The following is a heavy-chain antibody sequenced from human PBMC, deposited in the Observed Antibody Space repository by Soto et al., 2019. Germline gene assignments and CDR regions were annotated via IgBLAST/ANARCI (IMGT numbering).Heavy chain of an antibody. J-gene: IGHJ6*02. V-gene: IGHV5-51*01. D-gene: IGHD3-10*01. CDR3: ATTQSSATFKTYYYDMHV. CDR2: THPGHSET. CDR1: GYTFTNYW. Sequence: PGESLKISCQASGYTFTNYWIGWVRQMPGRGLEWMGITHPGHSETKYSPSFEGQVTISADRSTRTAYLHWSSLKASDAATYYCATTQSSATFKTYYYDMHVWGQGTTVTVSS.